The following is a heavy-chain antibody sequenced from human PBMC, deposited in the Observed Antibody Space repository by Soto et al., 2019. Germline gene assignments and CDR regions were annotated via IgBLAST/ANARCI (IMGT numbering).Heavy chain of an antibody. J-gene: IGHJ4*02. D-gene: IGHD3-10*01. CDR1: GFTFSTYA. CDR3: VRDLNYKFFFDL. V-gene: IGHV3-23*05. Sequence: EGQVVESGGDLVQPGDSLTISCAASGFTFSTYAMSWVRQAPGKGLEWVSGIHKTGTITFYADSVKVRFTITRDNSKNTLYLHMRSLRDGDTAVYYCVRDLNYKFFFDLWGQGTMVTVSS. CDR2: IHKTGTIT.